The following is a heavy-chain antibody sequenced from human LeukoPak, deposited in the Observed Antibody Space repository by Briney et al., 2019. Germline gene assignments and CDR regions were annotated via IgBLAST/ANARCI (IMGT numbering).Heavy chain of an antibody. Sequence: VKPSETLSLTCTVSGGSISSYYWSWIRQPPGKGLEWIGYIYYSGSTNYNPSLKSRVTISVDTSKNQFSLKLSPVTAADTAFYYCARSGYDSNYFDYWGQGTLVTVSS. CDR1: GGSISSYY. D-gene: IGHD5-12*01. CDR2: IYYSGST. CDR3: ARSGYDSNYFDY. J-gene: IGHJ4*02. V-gene: IGHV4-59*01.